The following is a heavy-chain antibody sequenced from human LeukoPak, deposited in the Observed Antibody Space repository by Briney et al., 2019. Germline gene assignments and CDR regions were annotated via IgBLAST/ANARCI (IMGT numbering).Heavy chain of an antibody. CDR3: ARFGGGDYYGSGSYYTY. J-gene: IGHJ4*02. V-gene: IGHV3-53*01. CDR1: GFTVSSNY. Sequence: TGGSLRLSCAASGFTVSSNYMSWVRQAPGKGLEWVSVIYSGGSTYYADSVKGRSTISRDNSKNTLYLQMNSLRAEDTTVYYCARFGGGDYYGSGSYYTYWGQGTLVTVSS. D-gene: IGHD3-10*01. CDR2: IYSGGST.